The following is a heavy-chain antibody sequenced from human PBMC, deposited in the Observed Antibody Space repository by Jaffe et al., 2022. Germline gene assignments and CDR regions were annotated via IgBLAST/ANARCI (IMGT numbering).Heavy chain of an antibody. CDR1: GFTFTSSA. CDR3: AAGARGYCSGGSCYPGYYYYMDV. V-gene: IGHV1-58*01. D-gene: IGHD2-15*01. CDR2: IVVGSGNT. J-gene: IGHJ6*03. Sequence: QMQLVQSGPEVKKPGTSVKVSCKASGFTFTSSAVQWVRQARGQRLEWIGWIVVGSGNTNYAQKFQERVTITRDMSTSTAYMELSSLRSEDTAVYYCAAGARGYCSGGSCYPGYYYYMDVWGKGTTVTVSS.